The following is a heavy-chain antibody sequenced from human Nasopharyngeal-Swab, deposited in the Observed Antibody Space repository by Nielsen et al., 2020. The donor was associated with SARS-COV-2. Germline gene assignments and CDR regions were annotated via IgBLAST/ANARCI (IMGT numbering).Heavy chain of an antibody. D-gene: IGHD1-14*01. V-gene: IGHV4-34*01. CDR3: ARGRREPAPRYYYYGMDV. CDR2: INPSGGT. CDR1: GGAFGGFY. Sequence: SETLSLTCAVYGGAFGGFYWSWIRQSPGEGLEWIGEINPSGGTDYNPSLKSRVSMSVDTSKNQVFLNLKAVTAADTGLYYCARGRREPAPRYYYYGMDVWGQGTTVSVS. J-gene: IGHJ6*02.